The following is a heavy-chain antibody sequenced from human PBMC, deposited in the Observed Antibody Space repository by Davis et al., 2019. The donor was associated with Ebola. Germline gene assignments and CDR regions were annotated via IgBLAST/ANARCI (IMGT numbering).Heavy chain of an antibody. CDR1: GGSINSTGNY. CDR3: ARQDLAARPWTADGTYFDC. V-gene: IGHV4-39*01. D-gene: IGHD6-6*01. CDR2: IHYSGNT. J-gene: IGHJ4*02. Sequence: PSETLSLTCTVSGGSINSTGNYWGWIRQPPGKGLEWIGSIHYSGNTYYNPSLKSRVTISVDTPKNQFSLKLYSVTAADTAVYFCARQDLAARPWTADGTYFDCWGQGTLVTVSS.